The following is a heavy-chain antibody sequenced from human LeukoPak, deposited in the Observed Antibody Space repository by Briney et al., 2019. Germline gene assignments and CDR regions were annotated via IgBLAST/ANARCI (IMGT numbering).Heavy chain of an antibody. Sequence: PGGSLRLSCAVSGFTSSRHWMSWVRQTPEKGLEWVANIKEDASEENYVDSVKGRFTIPRDNAKNSLYLQMNSLRAEDTAVYYCAIAAGWELGYWGQGTLVAVSS. V-gene: IGHV3-7*01. CDR3: AIAAGWELGY. CDR2: IKEDASEE. D-gene: IGHD6-25*01. CDR1: GFTSSRHW. J-gene: IGHJ4*02.